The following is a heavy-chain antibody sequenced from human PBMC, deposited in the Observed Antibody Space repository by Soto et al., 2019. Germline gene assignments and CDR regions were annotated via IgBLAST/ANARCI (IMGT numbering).Heavy chain of an antibody. D-gene: IGHD3-10*01. J-gene: IGHJ6*02. V-gene: IGHV1-58*01. CDR3: AADSTFSITMVRGVITMPYYYYGMDV. Sequence: PVKRDRKSAGFSLTVSAGRRLRLASGQRLELIGWIVVGSGNTNYAQKFQERVTITRDMSTSTAYMELSSLRSEDTAVYYCAADSTFSITMVRGVITMPYYYYGMDVWGQGTTVTVSS. CDR1: GFSLTVSA. CDR2: IVVGSGNT.